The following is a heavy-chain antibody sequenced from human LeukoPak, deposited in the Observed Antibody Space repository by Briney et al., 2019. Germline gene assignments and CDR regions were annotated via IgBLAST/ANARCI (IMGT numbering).Heavy chain of an antibody. CDR2: IYTSGST. J-gene: IGHJ5*02. V-gene: IGHV4-61*02. CDR3: ARDSDYSNYIHWFDP. Sequence: PSETLSLTCTVSGGSISSGSYYWSWIRQPAGKGLEWIGRIYTSGSTNYNPSLKSRVTISVDTSKNQFSLKLSSVTAADTAVYYCARDSDYSNYIHWFDPWGQGTLVTVSP. CDR1: GGSISSGSYY. D-gene: IGHD4-11*01.